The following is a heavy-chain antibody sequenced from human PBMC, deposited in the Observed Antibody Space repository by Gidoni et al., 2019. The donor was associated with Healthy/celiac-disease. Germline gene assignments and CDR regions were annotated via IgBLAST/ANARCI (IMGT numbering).Heavy chain of an antibody. Sequence: EVQLVESGGGLVKPGGSLRLSCAPSAFTFSSYSMNWVRQAPGKGLEWVSSISSSSSYIYYADSVKGRFTISRDNAKNSLYLQMNSLRAEDTAVYYCARDLGDGDNSYWGQGTLVTVSS. CDR1: AFTFSSYS. CDR3: ARDLGDGDNSY. D-gene: IGHD4-17*01. J-gene: IGHJ4*02. V-gene: IGHV3-21*01. CDR2: ISSSSSYI.